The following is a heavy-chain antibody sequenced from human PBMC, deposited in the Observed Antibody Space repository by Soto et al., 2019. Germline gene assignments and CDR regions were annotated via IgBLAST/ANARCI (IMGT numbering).Heavy chain of an antibody. J-gene: IGHJ4*02. V-gene: IGHV1-69*13. CDR1: GGTFSSYA. D-gene: IGHD2-2*01. Sequence: SVKVSCKASGGTFSSYAISWVRQAPGQGLEWMGGIIPIFGTANYAQKFQGRVTITADESTSTAYMELSSLRSEDTAVYYCARDAGYCSSTSCLDYWGQGTLVTVSS. CDR3: ARDAGYCSSTSCLDY. CDR2: IIPIFGTA.